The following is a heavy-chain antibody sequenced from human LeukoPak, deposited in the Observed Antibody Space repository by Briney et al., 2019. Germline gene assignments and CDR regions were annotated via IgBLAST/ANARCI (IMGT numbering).Heavy chain of an antibody. CDR1: GDSISSGYY. J-gene: IGHJ5*02. CDR3: ARDLFSVLRGFDP. Sequence: PSETLSLTCSVSGDSISSGYYWGWIRQPPGKGLEWIGSIYHSGSTYYNTSLKSRVTISVDTSKNQFSLKLSSVTAADTAVYYCARDLFSVLRGFDPWGQGTLVTVSS. D-gene: IGHD3-10*01. V-gene: IGHV4-38-2*02. CDR2: IYHSGST.